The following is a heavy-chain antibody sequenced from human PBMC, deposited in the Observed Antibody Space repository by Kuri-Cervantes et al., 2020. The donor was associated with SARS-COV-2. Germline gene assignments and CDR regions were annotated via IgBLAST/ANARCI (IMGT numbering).Heavy chain of an antibody. CDR2: IIPIFGTA. V-gene: IGHV1-69*13. CDR3: ARDGNDYGDYKPGGAWYFDL. J-gene: IGHJ2*01. CDR1: GGTFSSYA. Sequence: SVKVSCKASGGTFSSYAISWVRQAPGQGLEWMGGIIPIFGTANYAQKFQGRVTITADESTSTAYMELSSLRSEDTAVYYCARDGNDYGDYKPGGAWYFDLWGRGTLVTVSS. D-gene: IGHD4-17*01.